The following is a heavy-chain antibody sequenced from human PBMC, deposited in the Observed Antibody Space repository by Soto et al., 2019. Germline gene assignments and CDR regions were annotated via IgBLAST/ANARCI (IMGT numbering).Heavy chain of an antibody. CDR2: IYSGGST. CDR1: GFTVSSNY. J-gene: IGHJ3*02. V-gene: IGHV3-53*01. Sequence: PGGSLRLSCAASGFTVSSNYMSWVRQAPGKGLEWVSVIYSGGSTYYVDSVKGRFTISRDNSKNTLYLQMNSLRAEDTAVYYCARGPDTEGYDAFDIWGQGTMVTVSS. CDR3: ARGPDTEGYDAFDI. D-gene: IGHD4-17*01.